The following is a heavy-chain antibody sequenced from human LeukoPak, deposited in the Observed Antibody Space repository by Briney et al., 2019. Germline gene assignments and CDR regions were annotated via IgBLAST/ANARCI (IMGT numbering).Heavy chain of an antibody. CDR2: IRYDGSNK. D-gene: IGHD3-10*01. V-gene: IGHV3-30*02. J-gene: IGHJ6*03. Sequence: PGGSPRLSCAASGFTFSNYGMHWVRQAPGKGLEWVTFIRYDGSNKYYADSVKGRFTISRDNSKNTLYLQMNSLRAEDTAVYYCAKAPMVRGVIEYYYYYMDVWGKGTTVTVSS. CDR3: AKAPMVRGVIEYYYYYMDV. CDR1: GFTFSNYG.